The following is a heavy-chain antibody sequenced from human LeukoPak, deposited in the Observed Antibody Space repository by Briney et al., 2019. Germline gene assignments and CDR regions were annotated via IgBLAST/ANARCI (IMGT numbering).Heavy chain of an antibody. J-gene: IGHJ3*02. V-gene: IGHV1-24*01. CDR1: GYTLTELS. D-gene: IGHD6-19*01. CDR2: FDPEDGET. CDR3: ATAPLQWLARGRGAFDI. Sequence: ASVKVSCKVPGYTLTELSMHWVRQAPGKGLEWMGGFDPEDGETIYAQKFQGRVTMTEDTSTDTAYMELSSLRSEDTAVYYCATAPLQWLARGRGAFDIWGQGTIVTVSS.